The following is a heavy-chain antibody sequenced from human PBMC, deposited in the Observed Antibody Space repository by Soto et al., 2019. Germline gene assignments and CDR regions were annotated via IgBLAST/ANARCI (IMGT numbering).Heavy chain of an antibody. CDR2: ISSSSSTI. Sequence: EVQLVESGGGLVQPGGSLRLSCAASGFTFSSYSMNWVRQAPGKGLEWVPYISSSSSTIYYADSVKGRFTISRDNAKNSLYLQMNSLRDEDTAVYYCARGDSGYDWPYYYGMDVWGQGTTVTVSS. CDR3: ARGDSGYDWPYYYGMDV. J-gene: IGHJ6*02. CDR1: GFTFSSYS. D-gene: IGHD5-12*01. V-gene: IGHV3-48*02.